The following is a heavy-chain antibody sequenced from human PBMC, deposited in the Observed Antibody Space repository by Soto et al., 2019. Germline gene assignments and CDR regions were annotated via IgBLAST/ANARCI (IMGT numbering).Heavy chain of an antibody. CDR3: ARGDSTDCSNGVCSFFYNHEMDV. Sequence: ASVKVSCKASGYSFTDYHIHWVRQAPGQGLEWLGRINPKSGGTSTAQKFQGWVTMTTDTSISTASMALTRLTSDDTAIYSCARGDSTDCSNGVCSFFYNHEMDVWGQGTTVTVSS. V-gene: IGHV1-2*04. CDR2: INPKSGGT. D-gene: IGHD2-8*01. J-gene: IGHJ6*02. CDR1: GYSFTDYH.